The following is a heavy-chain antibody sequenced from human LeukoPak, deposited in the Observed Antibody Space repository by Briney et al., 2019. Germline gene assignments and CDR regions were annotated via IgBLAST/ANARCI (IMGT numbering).Heavy chain of an antibody. Sequence: GGFLRLSCAASGFTFSSYAMSWVRQAPGKGLEWVSAISGSGGSTYYADSVKGRFTISRDNSKNMLYLQMNSLRAEDTAVYYCAKGKDGYNPFDYWGQGTLVTVSS. D-gene: IGHD5-24*01. J-gene: IGHJ4*02. V-gene: IGHV3-23*01. CDR1: GFTFSSYA. CDR2: ISGSGGST. CDR3: AKGKDGYNPFDY.